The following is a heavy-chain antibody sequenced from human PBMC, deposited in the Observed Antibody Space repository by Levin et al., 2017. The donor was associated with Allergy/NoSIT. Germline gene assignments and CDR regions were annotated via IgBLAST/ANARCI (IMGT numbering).Heavy chain of an antibody. D-gene: IGHD3-3*01. CDR1: GFIFSDYT. CDR3: ARDRSLRFLGGVPFDI. Sequence: GESLKISCTASGFIFSDYTIHWVRQAPGKGLEWVGVSSYDGTNRDSAESAKGRFTTSRDNSKNTLYLEMNSLRIDDTAVYYCARDRSLRFLGGVPFDIWGQGTRVTVSS. CDR2: SSYDGTNR. J-gene: IGHJ3*02. V-gene: IGHV3-30*01.